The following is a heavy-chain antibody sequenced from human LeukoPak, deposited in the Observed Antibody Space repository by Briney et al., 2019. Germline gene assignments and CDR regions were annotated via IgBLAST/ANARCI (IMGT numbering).Heavy chain of an antibody. CDR1: GGSISTSNYY. D-gene: IGHD3-10*01. J-gene: IGHJ4*02. CDR3: AKDRRAGSYDY. Sequence: SETLSLTCTVSGGSISTSNYYWGWIRQPPGKGLEWIGNIFYSGSTYYSPSLKSRVTISLDTSRNQFSLKLNSVTAADTAVYYCAKDRRAGSYDYWGQGTLVTVSS. V-gene: IGHV4-39*07. CDR2: IFYSGST.